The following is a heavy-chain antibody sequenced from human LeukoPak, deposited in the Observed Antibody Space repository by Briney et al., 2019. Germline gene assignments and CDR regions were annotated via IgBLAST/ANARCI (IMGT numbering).Heavy chain of an antibody. D-gene: IGHD3-3*01. CDR2: IYYSGST. Sequence: SETLSLTCTVSGGSISSSSYYWGWIRQPPGKGLEWIGSIYYSGSTYYNPSLKSRVTISVNTSKNQFSLKLSSVTAADTAVYYCARQPIATYYDFWRWSNWFDPWGQGTLVTVSS. J-gene: IGHJ5*02. V-gene: IGHV4-39*01. CDR1: GGSISSSSYY. CDR3: ARQPIATYYDFWRWSNWFDP.